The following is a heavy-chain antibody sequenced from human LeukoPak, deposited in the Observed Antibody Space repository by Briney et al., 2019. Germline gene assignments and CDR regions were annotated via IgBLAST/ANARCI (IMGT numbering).Heavy chain of an antibody. V-gene: IGHV1-69*01. CDR1: GGTFSNYA. CDR3: ARGSIVDDFWSGPMWN. D-gene: IGHD3-3*01. CDR2: IIPIFGTA. J-gene: IGHJ4*02. Sequence: SVNVSLQASGGTFSNYAFRWVRQAPGQRVEWVGGIIPIFGTANYAQKFQGRVTITADESTSTAYMELSSLRSEDTAVYYCARGSIVDDFWSGPMWNWGQGTLVTVSS.